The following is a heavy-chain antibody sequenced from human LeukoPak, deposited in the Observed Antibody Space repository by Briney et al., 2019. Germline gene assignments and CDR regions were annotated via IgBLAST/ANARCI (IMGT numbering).Heavy chain of an antibody. Sequence: ASVKVSCKASGYTFTSYDINWVRQAPGQGLEWMGWMNPNSGNTGYAQKFQGRVTMTRNTSISTAYMKLSSLRSEDTAVYYCARGQDSSSWYRWFDTWGQGTLVTVSS. D-gene: IGHD6-13*01. V-gene: IGHV1-8*01. J-gene: IGHJ5*02. CDR2: MNPNSGNT. CDR3: ARGQDSSSWYRWFDT. CDR1: GYTFTSYD.